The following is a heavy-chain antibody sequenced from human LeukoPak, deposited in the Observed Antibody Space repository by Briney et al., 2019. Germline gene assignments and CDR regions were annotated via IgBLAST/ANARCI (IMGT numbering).Heavy chain of an antibody. CDR1: GFTFSSYW. CDR2: INPDGSTT. CDR3: ARGRYGDYH. J-gene: IGHJ4*02. D-gene: IGHD4-17*01. V-gene: IGHV3-74*01. Sequence: PGGSLRLSCAPSGFTFSSYWMFWVRQAPGKGLVWVSGINPDGSTTTYADSVKGRFTISRENAKSTLYLHMNILRVEDTAVYYCARGRYGDYHWGQGILVTVSS.